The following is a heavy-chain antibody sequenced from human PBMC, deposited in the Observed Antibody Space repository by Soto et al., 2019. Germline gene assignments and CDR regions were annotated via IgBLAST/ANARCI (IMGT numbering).Heavy chain of an antibody. J-gene: IGHJ4*02. D-gene: IGHD6-13*01. V-gene: IGHV3-23*01. Sequence: GWSLRLSCASSVFTFISYAMSWVRQAPGKGLEWVSAISGSGGSTYYADSVKGRFTISRDNSKNTLYLQMNSLRAEDTAVYYCAKVGAAAVYFDYWGQGTLVTVSS. CDR3: AKVGAAAVYFDY. CDR1: VFTFISYA. CDR2: ISGSGGST.